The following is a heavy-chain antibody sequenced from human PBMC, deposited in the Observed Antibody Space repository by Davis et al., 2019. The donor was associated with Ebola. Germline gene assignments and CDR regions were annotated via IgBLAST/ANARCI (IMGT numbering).Heavy chain of an antibody. Sequence: ASVKVSCKASGYTFTSYDINWVRQATGQGFEWMGWMNPNSGNTGSAQKFQGRVTMTRNTSISTAYMELSSLRSEDTAVYYCARAPAWSAINYYCFDYWGQGTLVTVSS. J-gene: IGHJ4*02. CDR2: MNPNSGNT. CDR3: ARAPAWSAINYYCFDY. CDR1: GYTFTSYD. V-gene: IGHV1-8*01. D-gene: IGHD3-10*01.